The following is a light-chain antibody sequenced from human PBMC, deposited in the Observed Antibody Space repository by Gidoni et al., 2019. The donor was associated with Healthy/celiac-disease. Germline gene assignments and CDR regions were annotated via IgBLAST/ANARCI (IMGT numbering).Light chain of an antibody. CDR3: QQYDNLPLT. V-gene: IGKV1-33*01. J-gene: IGKJ4*01. CDR1: QVISNY. Sequence: DIQMTHSPSSLYASVGDRVTITCQASQVISNYLNWYQQKPGKAPKLLIYDATNLETGVPSRFSGSGSGTDFTFTISSLHPEDFATYCCQQYDNLPLTFGGGTKVEIK. CDR2: DAT.